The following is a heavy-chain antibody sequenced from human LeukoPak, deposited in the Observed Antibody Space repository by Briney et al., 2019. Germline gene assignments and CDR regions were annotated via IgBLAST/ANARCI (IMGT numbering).Heavy chain of an antibody. Sequence: ASVKVSCKTSGGTFSSYSMNWVRQAPGKGLEWVSSISRGSNYIYYADSVKGRFTISRDNAKNSLYLQINSLRAEDTSVYYCARGENNYGYYYFDYWGQGTLVTVSS. V-gene: IGHV3-21*01. CDR2: ISRGSNYI. CDR3: ARGENNYGYYYFDY. D-gene: IGHD5-24*01. J-gene: IGHJ4*02. CDR1: GGTFSSYS.